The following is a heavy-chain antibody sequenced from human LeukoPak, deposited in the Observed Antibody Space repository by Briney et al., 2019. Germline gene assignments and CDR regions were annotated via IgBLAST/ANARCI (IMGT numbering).Heavy chain of an antibody. D-gene: IGHD3-22*01. J-gene: IGHJ4*02. CDR2: IFYSGST. Sequence: ASETLSLTCTVSGGSISSYSWTWIRQPPGKGLEWIGYIFYSGSTNYNPSLKSRVTISVDTSKNQFSLKLSSVTAADTAFYYCARGRKTYYYDSSGYYCDYWGQGTLVTVSS. CDR1: GGSISSYS. CDR3: ARGRKTYYYDSSGYYCDY. V-gene: IGHV4-59*01.